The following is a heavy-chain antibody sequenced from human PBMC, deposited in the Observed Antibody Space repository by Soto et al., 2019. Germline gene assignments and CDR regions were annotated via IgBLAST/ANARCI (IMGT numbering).Heavy chain of an antibody. J-gene: IGHJ4*02. Sequence: QIALQESGPTVVKPTQTLTLTCTFSGFSLTTTGVGVGWIRHAPGKALEWLAMVYWNDERRYSPSLKSRLTITQDTSKNQVVLTMTYMDPVDTATYFCAHYHSSGYFSHFDSWGQGTLVTVSS. D-gene: IGHD3-22*01. CDR1: GFSLTTTGVG. V-gene: IGHV2-5*01. CDR3: AHYHSSGYFSHFDS. CDR2: VYWNDER.